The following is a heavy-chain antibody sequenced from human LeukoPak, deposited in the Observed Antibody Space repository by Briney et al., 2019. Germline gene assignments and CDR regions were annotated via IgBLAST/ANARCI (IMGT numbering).Heavy chain of an antibody. D-gene: IGHD6-19*01. CDR1: GYTFTGYY. J-gene: IGHJ5*02. Sequence: ASVKVSCKTSGYTFTGYYMHWVRQAPGQGLEWMGWINPNSGGPNYAQKFQGRVTMTRDTSISTAYMELSRLRSDDTAVYYCARGPGSGWYSGSWFDPWGQGTLVTVSS. CDR2: INPNSGGP. V-gene: IGHV1-2*02. CDR3: ARGPGSGWYSGSWFDP.